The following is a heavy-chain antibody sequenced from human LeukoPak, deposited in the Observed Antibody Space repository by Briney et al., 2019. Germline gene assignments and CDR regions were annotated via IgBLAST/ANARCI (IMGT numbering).Heavy chain of an antibody. D-gene: IGHD5-18*01. J-gene: IGHJ6*03. CDR1: GFTFSSYA. CDR2: ISSNGGST. CDR3: ARVRYSYDTSTRKDYYYYMDV. V-gene: IGHV3-64*01. Sequence: GGSLRLSCAASGFTFSSYAMHWVRQAPGKGLEYVSAISSNGGSTYYANSVKGRFTISRDNSKNTLYLQIGSLRAEDMAVYYCARVRYSYDTSTRKDYYYYMDVWGKGTTVTVSS.